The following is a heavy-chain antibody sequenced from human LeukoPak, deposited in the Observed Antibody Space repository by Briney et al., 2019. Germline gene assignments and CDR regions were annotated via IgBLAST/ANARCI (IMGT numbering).Heavy chain of an antibody. D-gene: IGHD6-19*01. CDR2: ISSSSSYI. Sequence: GGSLRLSCAASGFTFSSYSMNWVRQAPGKGLEWVSSISSSSSYIYYADSVKGRFTISRDNAKNSLYLQMNSLRAEDTAVYYCARAGFSSGEFDYWGQGTLVTVSS. CDR1: GFTFSSYS. J-gene: IGHJ4*02. V-gene: IGHV3-21*04. CDR3: ARAGFSSGEFDY.